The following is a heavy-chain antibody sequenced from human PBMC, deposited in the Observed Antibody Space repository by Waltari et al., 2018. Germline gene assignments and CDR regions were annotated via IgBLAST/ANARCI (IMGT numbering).Heavy chain of an antibody. CDR1: GYSISSGYY. D-gene: IGHD3-16*01. V-gene: IGHV4-38-2*01. CDR2: SYHSGRP. CDR3: ASDNYERGWFDP. J-gene: IGHJ5*02. Sequence: QVQLQESGPGLVKPSETLSLTCAVSGYSISSGYYWGWIRQPPGKGLEWIGSSYHSGRPDYNPSLKSRVTISVDTSKNQFSLKLSSVTAADTAVYYCASDNYERGWFDPWGQGTLVTVSS.